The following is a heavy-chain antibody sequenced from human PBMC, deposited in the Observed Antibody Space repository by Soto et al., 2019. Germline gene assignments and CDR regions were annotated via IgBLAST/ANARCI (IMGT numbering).Heavy chain of an antibody. CDR2: IRNSGGFT. CDR3: AKDFFATKGPYFVDY. Sequence: VQLLESGGGLVQPGGSLRRSCAASGFTFNNYAMNWVRQAPGKGLEWVSAIRNSGGFTYYADSVKDRFTISRDNSKNSLYLHMNSLRAEDTALYYCAKDFFATKGPYFVDYWGQGTLVTVSS. D-gene: IGHD2-8*01. J-gene: IGHJ4*02. V-gene: IGHV3-23*01. CDR1: GFTFNNYA.